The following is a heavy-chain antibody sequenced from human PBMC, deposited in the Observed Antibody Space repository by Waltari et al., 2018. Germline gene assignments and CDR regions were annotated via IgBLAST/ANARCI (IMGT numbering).Heavy chain of an antibody. CDR2: IYHRGST. CDR1: GYSISSGYY. Sequence: QVQLQESGPGLVKPSETLSLTCAVSGYSISSGYYWGWIRQPPGKGLEWIGSIYHRGSTYYNPSLKSRVTISVDTSKNQFSLKLSSVTAADTAVYYCARGGKTMRSGSYAHFDYWGQGTLVTVSS. J-gene: IGHJ4*02. CDR3: ARGGKTMRSGSYAHFDY. V-gene: IGHV4-38-2*01. D-gene: IGHD3-10*01.